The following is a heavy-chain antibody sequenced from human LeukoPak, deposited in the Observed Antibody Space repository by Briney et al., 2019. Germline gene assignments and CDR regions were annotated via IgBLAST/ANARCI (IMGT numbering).Heavy chain of an antibody. V-gene: IGHV4-34*01. D-gene: IGHD1-26*01. J-gene: IGHJ4*02. CDR1: GGSFSGYY. CDR2: INHSGST. Sequence: PSETLSLTCAVYGGSFSGYYWSWIRQPPGKGLEWIGEINHSGSTNYNPSLKSRVTISVDTSKNQFSLKLSSVTAADTAVYYCATGAGSGSYYFDYWGQGTLVTVSS. CDR3: ATGAGSGSYYFDY.